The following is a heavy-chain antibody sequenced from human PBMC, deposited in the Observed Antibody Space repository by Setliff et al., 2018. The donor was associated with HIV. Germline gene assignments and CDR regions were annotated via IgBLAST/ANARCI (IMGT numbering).Heavy chain of an antibody. CDR3: ARDSAVPSLYHYYYKDV. CDR2: IFPILAIT. Sequence: SVKVSCKASGGTFSTYAVSWVRQAPGQGLEWMGSIFPILAITNYAQKFQGRVTITADRSSGTAHMELSSLRSEDTAVYYCARDSAVPSLYHYYYKDVWGEGTTVTVSS. V-gene: IGHV1-69*04. J-gene: IGHJ6*03. D-gene: IGHD6-19*01. CDR1: GGTFSTYA.